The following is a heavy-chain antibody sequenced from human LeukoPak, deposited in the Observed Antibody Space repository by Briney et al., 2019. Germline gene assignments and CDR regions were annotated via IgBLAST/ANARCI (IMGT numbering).Heavy chain of an antibody. V-gene: IGHV3-30*02. Sequence: GGSLRLSCAASGFTFSSYDMHWVRQAPGKGLEWVAFIPYDGSNKYYADSVKGRFTISRDSSKNTLYLQMNSLRPEDTAVCYCARRDSRDQTDYFFYYHMDVWGKGTTVIVSS. J-gene: IGHJ6*03. CDR3: ARRDSRDQTDYFFYYHMDV. CDR2: IPYDGSNK. D-gene: IGHD3-22*01. CDR1: GFTFSSYD.